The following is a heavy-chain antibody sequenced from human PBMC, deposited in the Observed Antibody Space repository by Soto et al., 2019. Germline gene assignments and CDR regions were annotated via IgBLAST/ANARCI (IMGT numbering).Heavy chain of an antibody. CDR2: IRSQIDGGTT. CDR1: GFAFTNAW. J-gene: IGHJ4*02. Sequence: EVELVESGGVLVKPGGSLRLSCAASGFAFTNAWMTWVRQAPGKALEWVGRIRSQIDGGTTDYAAPVKGRFTISRDDSKNTLYLQMNSLKTEDTAVYYCTAVAYGEYVSDYWGQGTLVTVSS. D-gene: IGHD4-17*01. CDR3: TAVAYGEYVSDY. V-gene: IGHV3-15*01.